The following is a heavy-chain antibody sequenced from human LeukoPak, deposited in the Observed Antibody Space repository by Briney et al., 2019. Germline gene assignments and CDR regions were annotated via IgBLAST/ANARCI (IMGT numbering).Heavy chain of an antibody. CDR1: GFTFSSYA. D-gene: IGHD1-7*01. J-gene: IGHJ4*02. V-gene: IGHV3-23*01. CDR3: ARSSRELGGYAPWELMPPFDY. CDR2: ISGRDSTT. Sequence: GGSLRLSCAASGFTFSSYAMSWIRQAPGKGLEWVSGISGRDSTTYYADSVKGRFTISRENSKNTLYLQMNSLRAEDTAVYYCARSSRELGGYAPWELMPPFDYWGQGTLVTVSS.